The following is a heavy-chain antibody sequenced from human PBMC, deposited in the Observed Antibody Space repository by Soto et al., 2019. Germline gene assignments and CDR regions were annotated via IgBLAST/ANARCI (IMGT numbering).Heavy chain of an antibody. CDR2: ISYDGSNK. J-gene: IGHJ4*02. D-gene: IGHD3-9*01. V-gene: IGHV3-30*18. Sequence: GGSLRLSCAASGFTFSSYGMHWVRQAPGKGLEWVAVISYDGSNKYYADSVKGRFTISRDNSKNTLYLQMNSLRAEDTAVYYCAKDNGYYDILTGYPGYWGQGTLVTVSS. CDR1: GFTFSSYG. CDR3: AKDNGYYDILTGYPGY.